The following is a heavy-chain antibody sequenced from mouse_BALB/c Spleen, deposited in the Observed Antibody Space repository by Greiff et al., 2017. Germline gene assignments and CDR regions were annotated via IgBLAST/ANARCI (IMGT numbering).Heavy chain of an antibody. J-gene: IGHJ3*01. CDR1: GFTFSSYG. D-gene: IGHD2-4*01. V-gene: IGHV5-6*03. Sequence: EVMLVESGGGLVKPGGSLKLSCAASGFTFSSYGMSWVRQTPDKRLEWVATISSGGSYTYYPDSVKGRFTISRDNAKNTLYLQMSSLKSEDTAMYYCARDDDYGGGFAYWGQGTLVTVSA. CDR3: ARDDDYGGGFAY. CDR2: ISSGGSYT.